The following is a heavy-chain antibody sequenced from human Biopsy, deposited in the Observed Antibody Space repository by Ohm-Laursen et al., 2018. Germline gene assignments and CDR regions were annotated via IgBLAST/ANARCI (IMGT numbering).Heavy chain of an antibody. V-gene: IGHV1-24*01. CDR2: FAPENGKT. Sequence: GASVKVSCKVSGYTFNELSMHWVRQVPGKGLEWMGGFAPENGKTVYAQNFQARVSLTEDASTDTAYMELRSLRSEDTAVYYCAADINVWNVNYWGQGTQVTVSS. J-gene: IGHJ4*02. CDR1: GYTFNELS. D-gene: IGHD1-1*01. CDR3: AADINVWNVNY.